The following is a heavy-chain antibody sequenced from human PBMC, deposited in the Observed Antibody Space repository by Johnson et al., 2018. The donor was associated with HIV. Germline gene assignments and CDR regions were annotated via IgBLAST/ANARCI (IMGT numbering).Heavy chain of an antibody. J-gene: IGHJ3*02. CDR1: GFTFSSYA. CDR3: ARGEDGVDAFDI. CDR2: ISYDGSNK. V-gene: IGHV3-30-3*01. Sequence: QVQLVESGGGVVRPGGSLRLSCAASGFTFSSYAMSWVRQAPGKGLEWVAVISYDGSNKYYADSVKGRFTISRDNSKNTLYLQMNSLRAEDTAVYYCARGEDGVDAFDIWGQGTMVTVSS. D-gene: IGHD4-17*01.